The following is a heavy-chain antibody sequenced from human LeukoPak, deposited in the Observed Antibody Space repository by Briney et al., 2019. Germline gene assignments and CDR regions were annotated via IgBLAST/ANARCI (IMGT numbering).Heavy chain of an antibody. J-gene: IGHJ4*02. V-gene: IGHV3-66*01. D-gene: IGHD3-10*01. CDR3: ARGLDNYGSGSSD. Sequence: PGGSLRLSCVASEFTVSSNYMSWVRQAPGKGLEWVSIIYSDSGTYYADSVKGRFTISRDNAKNSLYLQMNSLRAEDTAVYYCARGLDNYGSGSSDWGQGTLVTVSS. CDR2: IYSDSGT. CDR1: EFTVSSNY.